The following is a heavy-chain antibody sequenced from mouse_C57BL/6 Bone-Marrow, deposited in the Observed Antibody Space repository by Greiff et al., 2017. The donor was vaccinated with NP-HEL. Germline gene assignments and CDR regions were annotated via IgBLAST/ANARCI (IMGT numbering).Heavy chain of an antibody. CDR1: GYTFTSYW. CDR3: ARGPRRFAY. J-gene: IGHJ3*01. V-gene: IGHV1-50*01. Sequence: QVQLQQPGAELEKPGASVKLSCKASGYTFTSYWMQWVKQRPGQGLEWIGEIDPSDSYTNYNQKFKGKATLTVDTSSSTAYMQLSSLTSEDSAVYYCARGPRRFAYWGQGTLVTVSA. CDR2: IDPSDSYT.